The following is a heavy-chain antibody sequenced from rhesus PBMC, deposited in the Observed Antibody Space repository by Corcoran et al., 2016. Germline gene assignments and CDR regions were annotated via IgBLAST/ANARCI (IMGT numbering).Heavy chain of an antibody. D-gene: IGHD3-16*01. Sequence: QLQLQESGPGLVRPSETLSLTCDVSGGSISSNYWRGLRQHPGKGLEWLVRSYGSGGSTVYNPSLKSRVTIATDPSKNQFSLKLSSVTAADSAVYYCARGDYYSGSYYDPRYNSLDGWGRGVLVTVSS. J-gene: IGHJ5-2*02. CDR3: ARGDYYSGSYYDPRYNSLDG. CDR2: SYGSGGST. V-gene: IGHV4-160*01. CDR1: GGSISSNY.